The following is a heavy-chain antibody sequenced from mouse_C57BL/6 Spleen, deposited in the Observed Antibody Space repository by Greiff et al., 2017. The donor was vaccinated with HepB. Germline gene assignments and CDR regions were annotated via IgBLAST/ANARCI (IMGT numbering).Heavy chain of an antibody. D-gene: IGHD1-1*01. CDR1: GYAFSSSW. Sequence: VQLVESGPELVKPGASVKISCKASGYAFSSSWMNWVKQRPGKGLEWIGRIYPGDGDTNYNGKFKGKATLTADKSSSTAYMQLSSLTSEDSAVYFCARPGTTVVATYWYFDVWGTGTTVTVSS. CDR3: ARPGTTVVATYWYFDV. V-gene: IGHV1-82*01. CDR2: IYPGDGDT. J-gene: IGHJ1*03.